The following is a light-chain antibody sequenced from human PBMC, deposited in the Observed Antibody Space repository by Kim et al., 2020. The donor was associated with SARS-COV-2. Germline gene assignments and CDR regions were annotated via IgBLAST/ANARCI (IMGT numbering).Light chain of an antibody. Sequence: DIVMTQSPDSLAVSLGERATINCKSSQSVLYSSNNKNYLAWYQQKPGQPLKLLIYWASTRESGVPDRFSGSGSGTDFTLTISSLQAEDVAVYYCQQFYSTPHTFGQGTKVDIK. J-gene: IGKJ1*01. CDR2: WAS. CDR3: QQFYSTPHT. CDR1: QSVLYSSNNKNY. V-gene: IGKV4-1*01.